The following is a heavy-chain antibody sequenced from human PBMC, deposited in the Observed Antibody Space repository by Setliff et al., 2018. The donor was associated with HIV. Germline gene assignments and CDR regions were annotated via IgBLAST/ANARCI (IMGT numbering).Heavy chain of an antibody. CDR3: AKTPSSGWYSLYLDY. CDR2: IWYDGSNK. Sequence: PGGSLRLSCAASGFTFSSYGMHWVRQAPGKGLEWVAVIWYDGSNKYYADSVKGRSTISRDNSKNTLYLQMNSLRAEDTAVYYCAKTPSSGWYSLYLDYWGQGTLVTVSS. V-gene: IGHV3-33*06. J-gene: IGHJ4*02. D-gene: IGHD6-19*01. CDR1: GFTFSSYG.